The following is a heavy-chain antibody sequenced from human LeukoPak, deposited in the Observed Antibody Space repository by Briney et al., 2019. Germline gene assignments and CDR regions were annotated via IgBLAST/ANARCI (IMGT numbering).Heavy chain of an antibody. Sequence: GGSRRLSCAASGFTFSSYAMHWVRQAPGKGLEWVAVISYDGSNKYYADSVKGRFTISRDNSKNTLYLQMNSLRAEDTAVYYCARTVEYYYEGDYFDYWGQGTLVTVSS. V-gene: IGHV3-30-3*01. CDR1: GFTFSSYA. D-gene: IGHD3-22*01. J-gene: IGHJ4*02. CDR3: ARTVEYYYEGDYFDY. CDR2: ISYDGSNK.